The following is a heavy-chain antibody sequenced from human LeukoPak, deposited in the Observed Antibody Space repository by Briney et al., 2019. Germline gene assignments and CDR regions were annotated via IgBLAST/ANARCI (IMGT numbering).Heavy chain of an antibody. CDR1: GITFTSAW. J-gene: IGHJ4*02. CDR3: ARGAPPDY. V-gene: IGHV3-30-3*01. CDR2: ISYDGSNE. Sequence: GGSLRLSCAASGITFTSAWMMWVRQTPGKGLEWVAVISYDGSNEHHADSVKGRFTISRDNSKNTLYLQMNSLRADDTAVYFCARGAPPDYWGQGTLVTVSS.